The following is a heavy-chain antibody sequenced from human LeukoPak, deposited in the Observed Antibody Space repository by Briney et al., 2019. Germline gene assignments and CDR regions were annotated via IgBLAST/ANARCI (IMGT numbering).Heavy chain of an antibody. J-gene: IGHJ4*02. CDR1: GFTFSSYG. CDR3: ARDRYCSSTSCYTPGGFAY. Sequence: GGSLRLSCAASGFTFSSYGMHWVRQAPGKGREWVAVIWYDGSNKYYADSVKGRFTISRDNSKNTLYLQMNSLRAEDTAVYYCARDRYCSSTSCYTPGGFAYWGQGTLVTVSS. CDR2: IWYDGSNK. V-gene: IGHV3-33*01. D-gene: IGHD2-2*02.